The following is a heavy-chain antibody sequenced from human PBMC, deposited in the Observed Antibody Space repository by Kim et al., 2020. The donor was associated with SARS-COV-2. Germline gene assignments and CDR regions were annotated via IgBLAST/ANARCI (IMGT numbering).Heavy chain of an antibody. V-gene: IGHV3-43*01. CDR2: ISWDGGST. D-gene: IGHD4-17*01. J-gene: IGHJ4*02. Sequence: GGSLRLSCAASGFTFDDYTMHWVRQAPGKGLEWVSLISWDGGSTYYADSVKGRFTISRDNSKNSLYLQMNSLRTEDTALYYCAKDIERFNGDIVFDYWGQGTLVTVSS. CDR3: AKDIERFNGDIVFDY. CDR1: GFTFDDYT.